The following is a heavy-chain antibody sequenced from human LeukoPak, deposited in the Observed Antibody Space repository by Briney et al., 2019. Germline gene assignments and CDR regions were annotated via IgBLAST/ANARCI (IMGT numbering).Heavy chain of an antibody. V-gene: IGHV3-53*01. Sequence: PGGSLRLSWAASGFTVSSIYMSWDRPAPGKGMGWDSVIYSGGRKYYAGSVKGRFTITRENSKNTLYLKMNSLRAEDTAVYYCARSGLYYYYYYMDVWGKGTTVTVSS. J-gene: IGHJ6*03. D-gene: IGHD3-10*01. CDR1: GFTVSSIY. CDR2: IYSGGRK. CDR3: ARSGLYYYYYYMDV.